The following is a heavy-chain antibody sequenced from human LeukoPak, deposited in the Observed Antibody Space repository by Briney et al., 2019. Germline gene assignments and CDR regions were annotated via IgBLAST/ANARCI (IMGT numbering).Heavy chain of an antibody. Sequence: GGSLRLSCAASGFTFSSYSMNWVRQAPGKGLEWVSSISSSSSYIYYADSVKGRFTISRDNAKNSLYLQMNSLRAEDTAVYYCARGDGGDGMDVWGQGTTVTVSS. CDR3: ARGDGGDGMDV. CDR2: ISSSSSYI. V-gene: IGHV3-21*01. D-gene: IGHD2-21*01. J-gene: IGHJ6*02. CDR1: GFTFSSYS.